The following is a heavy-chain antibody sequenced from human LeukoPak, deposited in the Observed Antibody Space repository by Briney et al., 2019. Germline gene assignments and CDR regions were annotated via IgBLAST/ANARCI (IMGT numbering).Heavy chain of an antibody. CDR1: GFTFSSYS. CDR2: ISSSSSYI. V-gene: IGHV3-21*01. CDR3: ARVGERWLRGWFDP. Sequence: GGSLRLSCAASGFTFSSYSMNWVRQAQGKGLEWVSSISSSSSYIYYADSVKGRFTISRDNAKNSLYLQMNSLRAEDTAVYYCARVGERWLRGWFDPWGQGTLVTVSS. D-gene: IGHD5-12*01. J-gene: IGHJ5*02.